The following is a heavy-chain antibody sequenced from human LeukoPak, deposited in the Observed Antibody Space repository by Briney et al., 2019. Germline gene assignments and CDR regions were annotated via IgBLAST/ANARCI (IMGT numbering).Heavy chain of an antibody. CDR3: ARDLSDYYGSGSYRPIDAFDI. V-gene: IGHV4-34*01. D-gene: IGHD3-10*01. CDR2: INHSGSP. CDR1: GGSFSGYY. Sequence: SETLSLTCAVYGGSFSGYYWSWIRQPPGKGLEWIGEINHSGSPNYNPSLKSRVTVSIDTSKNQFSLKLSPVTAADTAVYYCARDLSDYYGSGSYRPIDAFDIWGQGTMVTVSS. J-gene: IGHJ3*02.